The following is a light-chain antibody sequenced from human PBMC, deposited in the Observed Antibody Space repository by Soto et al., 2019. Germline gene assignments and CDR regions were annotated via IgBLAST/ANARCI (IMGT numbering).Light chain of an antibody. Sequence: QSVLTQPPSVSGAPGQRVTISCTGSSSNIGAGYDVHWYQQHPGTAPKVLIFGNSNRPSGVPDRFSGSKSGTSASLALTGVQAEDEEEYYYQSYDSSRSGLVFGTGTKLTVL. CDR1: SSNIGAGYD. J-gene: IGLJ1*01. CDR2: GNS. V-gene: IGLV1-40*01. CDR3: QSYDSSRSGLV.